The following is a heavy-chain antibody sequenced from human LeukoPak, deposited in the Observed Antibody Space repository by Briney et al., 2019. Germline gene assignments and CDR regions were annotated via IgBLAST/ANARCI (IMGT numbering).Heavy chain of an antibody. CDR3: ASGQRPMVRFSYAFDI. CDR2: IYYSGST. Sequence: SETLSLTCTVSGGSISSYYWSWIRQPPGKGLEWIGYIYYSGSTNYNPSLKSRVTISVDTSKNQFSLKLSSVTAADTAVYYCASGQRPMVRFSYAFDIWGQGTMVTVSS. V-gene: IGHV4-59*01. J-gene: IGHJ3*02. D-gene: IGHD3-10*01. CDR1: GGSISSYY.